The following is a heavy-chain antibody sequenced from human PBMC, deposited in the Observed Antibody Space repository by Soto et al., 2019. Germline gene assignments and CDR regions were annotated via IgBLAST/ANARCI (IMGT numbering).Heavy chain of an antibody. CDR1: GGSISSGGYY. D-gene: IGHD3-10*01. CDR2: IYYSGST. V-gene: IGHV4-61*08. J-gene: IGHJ3*02. Sequence: KPSETLSLTCTVSGGSISSGGYYWSWIRQPPGKGLEWIGYIYYSGSTNYNPSLKSRVTISVDTSKNQFSLKLSSVTAADTAVYYCARVWGGAFDIWGQGTMVTVSS. CDR3: ARVWGGAFDI.